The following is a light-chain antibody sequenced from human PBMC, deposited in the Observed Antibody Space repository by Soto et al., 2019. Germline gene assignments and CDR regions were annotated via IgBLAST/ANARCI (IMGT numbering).Light chain of an antibody. Sequence: AIPLTQSPSSLSASPGDRATITCRASQGISSYLDWYHQNPAKAPKLLIYAASTLKSGVPSRFSGSGSGTDFTLTISCLQSEDFATYYCQQYYSYPITFGQGTRVEIK. V-gene: IGKV1-8*01. CDR2: AAS. J-gene: IGKJ5*01. CDR1: QGISSY. CDR3: QQYYSYPIT.